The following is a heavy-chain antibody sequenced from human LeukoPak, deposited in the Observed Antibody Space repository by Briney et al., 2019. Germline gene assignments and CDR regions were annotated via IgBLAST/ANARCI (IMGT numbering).Heavy chain of an antibody. D-gene: IGHD6-6*01. CDR2: INHSGST. CDR1: GGSFSGYY. J-gene: IGHJ4*02. Sequence: SETLSLTCAVYGGSFSGYYWSWIRQPPGKGLEWNGEINHSGSTNYNPSLKSRVTISVDTSKNQFSLKLSSVTAADTAVYYCASSRSIAARGDYWGQGTLVTVSS. CDR3: ASSRSIAARGDY. V-gene: IGHV4-34*01.